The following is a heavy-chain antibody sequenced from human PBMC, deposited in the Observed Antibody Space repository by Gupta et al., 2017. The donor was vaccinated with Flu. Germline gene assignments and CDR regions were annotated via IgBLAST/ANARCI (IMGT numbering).Heavy chain of an antibody. V-gene: IGHV1-2*02. CDR3: ARASIAARREFGRFAP. Sequence: YMHWVRQAPGQGLEWMGWINPTSGGTKYAQKLQGRVTMTRDTYISTADMERSRMRSDEKAVYYCARASIAARREFGRFAPGGQVTMVTVYS. D-gene: IGHD6-6*01. J-gene: IGHJ5*02. CDR1: Y. CDR2: INPTSGGT.